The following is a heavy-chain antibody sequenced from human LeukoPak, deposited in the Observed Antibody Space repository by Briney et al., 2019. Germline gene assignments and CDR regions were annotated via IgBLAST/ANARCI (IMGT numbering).Heavy chain of an antibody. CDR1: GGTFSSYA. CDR2: IIPIFGTA. CDR3: ARDSDYGDYTDYSTPPLKIDY. D-gene: IGHD4-17*01. J-gene: IGHJ4*02. Sequence: GASVKVSCKASGGTFSSYAISWVRQAPGQGLEWMGGIIPIFGTANYAQKLQGRVTMTTDTSTSTAYMELRSLRSDDTAVYYCARDSDYGDYTDYSTPPLKIDYWGQGTLVTVSS. V-gene: IGHV1-69*05.